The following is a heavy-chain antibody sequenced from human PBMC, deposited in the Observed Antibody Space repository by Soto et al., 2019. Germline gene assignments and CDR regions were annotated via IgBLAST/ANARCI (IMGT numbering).Heavy chain of an antibody. CDR1: GGSISSYY. V-gene: IGHV4-59*08. D-gene: IGHD3-9*01. Sequence: SETLSLTCTVSGGSISSYYWSWIRQPPGKGLEWIGYIYYSGSTNYNPSLKSRVTISVDTSKNQFSLKLSSVTAADTAVYYCARTYYDILTGYLHWYFDLWGRGTLVTVSS. J-gene: IGHJ2*01. CDR2: IYYSGST. CDR3: ARTYYDILTGYLHWYFDL.